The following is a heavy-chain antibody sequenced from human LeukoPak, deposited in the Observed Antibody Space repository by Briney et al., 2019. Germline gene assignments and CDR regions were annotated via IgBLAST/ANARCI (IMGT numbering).Heavy chain of an antibody. J-gene: IGHJ6*03. CDR2: MNPNSGNT. V-gene: IGHV1-8*01. Sequence: ASVKVSCKASGYTFTSYDINWVRQATGQGLEWMGWMNPNSGNTGYAQKFQGRVTMTRNTSISTAYMELSSLRSEDTAVYYCASRSSGWYNYYYYMDVWGKGTTVTVSS. CDR3: ASRSSGWYNYYYYMDV. CDR1: GYTFTSYD. D-gene: IGHD6-25*01.